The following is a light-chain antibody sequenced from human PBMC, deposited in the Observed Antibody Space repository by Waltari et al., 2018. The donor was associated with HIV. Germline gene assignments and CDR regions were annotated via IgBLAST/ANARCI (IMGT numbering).Light chain of an antibody. CDR1: ALQKQY. J-gene: IGLJ2*01. CDR3: QSADSSGTYVV. Sequence: SYELTQPPSVSVSPGQTARITCSGDALQKQYAYWYQQKPGQAPVLVIYKDSERPSGIPERFSGSSSGTTVTLTISGVQAEDEADYYCQSADSSGTYVVFGGGTKLTVL. V-gene: IGLV3-25*03. CDR2: KDS.